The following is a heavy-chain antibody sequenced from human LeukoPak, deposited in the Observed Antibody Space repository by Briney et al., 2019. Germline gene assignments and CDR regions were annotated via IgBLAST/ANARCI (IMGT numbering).Heavy chain of an antibody. CDR1: GGSVSSGYYY. CDR3: ARDRFPGLAARRPYDAFDI. Sequence: SQTLSLTCTVSGGSVSSGYYYWSWIRQPPGKGLEWIGYIYYSGSTNYNPSLKSRVTISVDTSKNQFSLKLSSVTAADTAVYYCARDRFPGLAARRPYDAFDIWGQGTMVTVSS. CDR2: IYYSGST. V-gene: IGHV4-61*01. D-gene: IGHD6-6*01. J-gene: IGHJ3*02.